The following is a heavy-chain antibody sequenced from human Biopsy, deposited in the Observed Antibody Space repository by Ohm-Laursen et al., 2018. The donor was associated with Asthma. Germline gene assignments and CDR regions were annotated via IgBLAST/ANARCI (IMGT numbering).Heavy chain of an antibody. Sequence: SLRLSCAASGVSLSSFGMNWVRQAPGKGLEWVAYISSRGSNLYYADSVKGRFTISRDNPKKSVYLQLDSLRVEDTAVYYCARGYSTSWYFGYWGQGTVVTVSS. D-gene: IGHD6-13*01. J-gene: IGHJ4*02. CDR1: GVSLSSFG. CDR3: ARGYSTSWYFGY. CDR2: ISSRGSNL. V-gene: IGHV3-48*03.